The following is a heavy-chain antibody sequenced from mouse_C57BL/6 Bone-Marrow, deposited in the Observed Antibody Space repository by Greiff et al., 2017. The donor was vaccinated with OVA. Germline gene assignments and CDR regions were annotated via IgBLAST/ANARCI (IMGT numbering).Heavy chain of an antibody. CDR2: IYPRSGNT. CDR1: GYTFTSYG. J-gene: IGHJ3*01. Sequence: VQLQQSGAELARPGASVKLSCKASGYTFTSYGISWVKQRTGQGLEWIGEIYPRSGNTYYNEKFKGKATLTADKSSSTAYMQLSSLTSEDSAVYYCAREAGYYWFAYWGQGTLVTVSA. CDR3: AREAGYYWFAY. V-gene: IGHV1-81*01. D-gene: IGHD2-3*01.